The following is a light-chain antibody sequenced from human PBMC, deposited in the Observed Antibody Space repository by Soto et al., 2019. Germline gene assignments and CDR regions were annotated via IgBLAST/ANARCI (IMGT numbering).Light chain of an antibody. CDR3: QQYGSSTLT. CDR1: QSVSNN. CDR2: GAS. J-gene: IGKJ4*01. V-gene: IGKV3-20*01. Sequence: IVMTQSPATLSVSPGERFTLSCRASQSVSNNLVWYQQKPGQAPRLLIYGASSRATGIPDRFSGSGSGTDFTLTISRLEPEDFAVYYCQQYGSSTLTFGGGTKVDNK.